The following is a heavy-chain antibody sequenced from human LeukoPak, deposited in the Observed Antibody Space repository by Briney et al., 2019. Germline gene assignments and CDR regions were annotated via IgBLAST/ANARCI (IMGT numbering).Heavy chain of an antibody. Sequence: PSETLSLTCAVYGGSFSGYYWSWIRQPPGKGLEWIGEINHSGSTNYNPSLKSRVTMSVGTSKNQFSLRLSSVTAADTAVYYCASLLNVAGYSGYDSDYWGQGTLVTVSS. V-gene: IGHV4-34*01. CDR3: ASLLNVAGYSGYDSDY. J-gene: IGHJ4*02. CDR1: GGSFSGYY. D-gene: IGHD5-12*01. CDR2: INHSGST.